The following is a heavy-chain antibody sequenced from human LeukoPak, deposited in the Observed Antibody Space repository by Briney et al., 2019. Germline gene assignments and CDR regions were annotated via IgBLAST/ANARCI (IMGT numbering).Heavy chain of an antibody. J-gene: IGHJ5*02. CDR3: ARDRTNRNGNWFDP. CDR1: GYIFINYY. V-gene: IGHV1-46*01. Sequence: ASVKVSCKASGYIFINYYIHWVRQAPGQGLEWMGVINPSDGSTNYAQKYQDRVTMTRDTSTRTVYMQLSSLRSDDTAVYYCARDRTNRNGNWFDPWGQGTLVTVSS. CDR2: INPSDGST. D-gene: IGHD1-14*01.